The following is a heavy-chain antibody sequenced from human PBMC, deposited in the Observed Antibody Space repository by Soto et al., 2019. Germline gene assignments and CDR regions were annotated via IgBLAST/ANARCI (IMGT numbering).Heavy chain of an antibody. J-gene: IGHJ4*02. Sequence: QVQLVQSEAEVKKPGSSVKVSCKASGGTFSIYAVSWVRQAPGQGLEWMGGIIPIIGTRNYAQRFQGRITITGDESTSTAYMELSSLKSEDTAVYYCARDLGSGYDPGDYWGQGTLVTVSS. V-gene: IGHV1-69*12. D-gene: IGHD5-12*01. CDR3: ARDLGSGYDPGDY. CDR1: GGTFSIYA. CDR2: IIPIIGTR.